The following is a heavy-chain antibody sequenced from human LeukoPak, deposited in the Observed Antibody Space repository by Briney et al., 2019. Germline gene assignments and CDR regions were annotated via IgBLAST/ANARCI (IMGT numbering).Heavy chain of an antibody. J-gene: IGHJ3*01. Sequence: SETLSLTCTVSGGSISSYYWSWIRQPPGKGLEWIGYIYYSGSTNYTPSLNSRVTISVDTSKNQFSLKLSSVTAADTAVYYCARDPGIAAAGTLGAFDLWGQGTMVTVSS. V-gene: IGHV4-59*01. CDR2: IYYSGST. CDR1: GGSISSYY. CDR3: ARDPGIAAAGTLGAFDL. D-gene: IGHD6-13*01.